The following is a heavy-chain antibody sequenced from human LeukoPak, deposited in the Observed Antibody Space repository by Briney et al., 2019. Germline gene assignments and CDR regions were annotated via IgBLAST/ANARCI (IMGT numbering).Heavy chain of an antibody. D-gene: IGHD2-15*01. V-gene: IGHV5-51*01. CDR3: ARLFSGGISYYYMDV. CDR2: IYPGDSDT. Sequence: GESLKISCKGSGYSFPNYWIGWVRQMPGKGLEWMGIIYPGDSDTRYSPSFQGQVTISADKSISTAYLQWSSLKASDTAMYYCARLFSGGISYYYMDVWGKGTTVTVSS. CDR1: GYSFPNYW. J-gene: IGHJ6*03.